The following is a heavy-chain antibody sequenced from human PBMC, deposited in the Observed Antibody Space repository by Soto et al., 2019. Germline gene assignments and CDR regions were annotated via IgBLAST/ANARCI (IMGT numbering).Heavy chain of an antibody. D-gene: IGHD5-18*01. V-gene: IGHV1-2*04. J-gene: IGHJ5*02. Sequence: ASVKVSCKASGYTFTGYYMHWVRQAPGQGLEWMGWINPNSGGTNYAQKFQGWVTMTRDTSISTAYMELSRLRSDGTAVYYCARDFSPALGYSWFDPWGQGTLVTVSS. CDR1: GYTFTGYY. CDR2: INPNSGGT. CDR3: ARDFSPALGYSWFDP.